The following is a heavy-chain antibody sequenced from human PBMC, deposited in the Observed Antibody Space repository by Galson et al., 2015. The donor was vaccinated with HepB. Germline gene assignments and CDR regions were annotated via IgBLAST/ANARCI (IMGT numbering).Heavy chain of an antibody. D-gene: IGHD2-15*01. CDR2: ISYDGSNK. CDR1: GFTFSSYV. Sequence: SLRLSCAASGFTFSSYVMHWVRQAPGKGLEWVAVISYDGSNKYYADSVKGRFTISRDNSKNTLYLQMNSLRAEDTAVYYCAKDGNYYMDVWGKGTTVTVSS. CDR3: AKDGNYYMDV. V-gene: IGHV3-30*18. J-gene: IGHJ6*03.